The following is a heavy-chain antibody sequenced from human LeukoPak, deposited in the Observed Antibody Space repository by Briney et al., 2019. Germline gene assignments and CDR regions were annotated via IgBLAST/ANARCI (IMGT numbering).Heavy chain of an antibody. Sequence: ASVKVSCKASGYTFTNYGISWVRQAPGQGLEWMGWISAYNGNTNNAQKLQGRVTMTTDTSTSTVYMELRSLRSDDTALYYCARAVAVAGTLGDYWGQGTLVTVSS. CDR3: ARAVAVAGTLGDY. CDR2: ISAYNGNT. CDR1: GYTFTNYG. D-gene: IGHD6-19*01. J-gene: IGHJ4*02. V-gene: IGHV1-18*01.